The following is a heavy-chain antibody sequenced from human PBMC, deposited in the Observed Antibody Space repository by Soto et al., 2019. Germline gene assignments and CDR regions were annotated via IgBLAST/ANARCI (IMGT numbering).Heavy chain of an antibody. V-gene: IGHV4-31*03. CDR3: ARDESATDAFDI. D-gene: IGHD5-12*01. J-gene: IGHJ3*02. CDR1: GGSISSGGYY. Sequence: QVQLQESGPGLVKPSQTLSLTCTVSGGSISSGGYYWSWIRQNPGKGLERIGYIYYSGTTNYNPSLKSRLTISVDTSKNQFSLKLNSMTAADTAVYYCARDESATDAFDIWGQGTMVTVSS. CDR2: IYYSGTT.